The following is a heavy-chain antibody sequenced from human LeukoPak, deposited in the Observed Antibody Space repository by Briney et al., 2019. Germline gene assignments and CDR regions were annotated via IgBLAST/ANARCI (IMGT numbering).Heavy chain of an antibody. CDR1: GGSISSYY. CDR3: ARGLSSATEYYFDY. J-gene: IGHJ4*02. D-gene: IGHD6-25*01. CDR2: IYYSGST. Sequence: PSETLSLTCTVSGGSISSYYWSWIRQPPGKGLEWIGYIYYSGSTNYNPSLKSRVTISVDTSKNQFSLKLSSVTAADTAVYYCARGLSSATEYYFDYWGQGTLVTVSS. V-gene: IGHV4-59*01.